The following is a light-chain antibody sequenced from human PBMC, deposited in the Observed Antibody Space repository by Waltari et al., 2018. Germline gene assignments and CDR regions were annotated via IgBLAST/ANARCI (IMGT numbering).Light chain of an antibody. CDR1: QSILYSSNNKNY. Sequence: DIVMTQSPDSLAVSLGERATINCKSRQSILYSSNNKNYLAWYKRKPGQPPELLIYWASTRECGVPDRFSGSGSGTDFTLTICSLQAEDVAVYYCQQYYSTPQTFGEGTKVEIK. CDR2: WAS. J-gene: IGKJ1*01. CDR3: QQYYSTPQT. V-gene: IGKV4-1*01.